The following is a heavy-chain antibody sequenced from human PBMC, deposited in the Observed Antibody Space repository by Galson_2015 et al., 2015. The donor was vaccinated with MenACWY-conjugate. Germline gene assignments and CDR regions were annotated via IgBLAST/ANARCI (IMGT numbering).Heavy chain of an antibody. CDR3: GRSIVDAVDGSGDC. Sequence: SLRLSCAASGFIFSSYSMNWVRQAPGKGLEWVSSIDSSGSDIYYGGSVKGRFTISRDNAKNSVFLQMNSLRAEDTALYYCGRSIVDAVDGSGDCWGQGSLVTVSS. D-gene: IGHD3-16*02. CDR2: IDSSGSDI. J-gene: IGHJ4*02. V-gene: IGHV3-21*01. CDR1: GFIFSSYS.